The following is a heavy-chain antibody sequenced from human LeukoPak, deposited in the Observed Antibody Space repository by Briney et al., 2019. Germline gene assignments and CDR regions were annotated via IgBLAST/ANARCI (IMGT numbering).Heavy chain of an antibody. CDR3: ARMGRDGYSFDY. D-gene: IGHD5-24*01. CDR2: IKEDGSDK. J-gene: IGHJ4*02. Sequence: GGSLRLSCTASGFTFSNYWMSWVRQAPGLGLEWVANIKEDGSDKYYVESVKGRFTISRDNAKNSLYLQMISLRAEDTAVYFRARMGRDGYSFDYWGQGTLVTVSS. CDR1: GFTFSNYW. V-gene: IGHV3-7*01.